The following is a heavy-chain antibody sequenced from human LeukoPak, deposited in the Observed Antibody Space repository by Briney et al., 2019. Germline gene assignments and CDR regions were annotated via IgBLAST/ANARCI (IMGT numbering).Heavy chain of an antibody. D-gene: IGHD1-26*01. V-gene: IGHV1-2*02. J-gene: IGHJ5*02. CDR1: GYTFTGYY. CDR2: INPNSGGT. Sequence: ASVKVSCKASGYTFTGYYMHWVRQAPGQGLEWMGWINPNSGGTNYAQKFQGRVTMTRNTSISTAYMELSSLRSEDTAVYYCARDNSVGDTAWWFDPWGQGTLVTVSS. CDR3: ARDNSVGDTAWWFDP.